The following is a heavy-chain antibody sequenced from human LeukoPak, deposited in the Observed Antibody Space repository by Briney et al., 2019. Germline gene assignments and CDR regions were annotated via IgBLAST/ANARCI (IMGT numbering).Heavy chain of an antibody. CDR1: GYTFTGYY. CDR2: INPNSGGT. D-gene: IGHD3-3*01. J-gene: IGHJ5*02. Sequence: ASVKVSCKASGYTFTGYYMHWVRQAPGQGLEWMGWINPNSGGTNYAQKFQGRVTMTRDTSISTAYMELSRLRSDDTAVYYCARDREGYDSWSGYWFDPWGQGTLVTVSS. V-gene: IGHV1-2*02. CDR3: ARDREGYDSWSGYWFDP.